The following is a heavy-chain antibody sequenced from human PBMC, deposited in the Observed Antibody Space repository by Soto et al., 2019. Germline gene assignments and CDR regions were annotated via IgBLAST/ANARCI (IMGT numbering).Heavy chain of an antibody. CDR1: GYTFTSYG. J-gene: IGHJ6*02. CDR3: ARDQVAKWAPGSAMVNYYYGIDA. CDR2: ISVDDGDT. Sequence: QVQLVQSGAEVKKPGASVKVSCKASGYTFTSYGIGWVRQAPGQGLEWMGWISVDDGDTNYAQNFQGRVTMSTDTSTSTAYMEMRSLRSDDTAVYYCARDQVAKWAPGSAMVNYYYGIDAWGQGTTVTVSS. V-gene: IGHV1-18*04. D-gene: IGHD5-18*01.